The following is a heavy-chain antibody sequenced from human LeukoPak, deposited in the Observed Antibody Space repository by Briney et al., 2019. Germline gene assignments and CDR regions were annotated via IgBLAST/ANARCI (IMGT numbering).Heavy chain of an antibody. CDR3: ARDPTPDTATVSDWETPRFDP. CDR2: ISSSSSYI. D-gene: IGHD5-18*01. V-gene: IGHV3-21*01. Sequence: GGSLRLSCAASGFTFSSYSMNWVRQAPGKGLEWVSSISSSSSYIYYADSVKGRFTISRDNAKNSLYLQMNSLRAEDTAVYYCARDPTPDTATVSDWETPRFDPWGQGTLVTVSS. CDR1: GFTFSSYS. J-gene: IGHJ5*02.